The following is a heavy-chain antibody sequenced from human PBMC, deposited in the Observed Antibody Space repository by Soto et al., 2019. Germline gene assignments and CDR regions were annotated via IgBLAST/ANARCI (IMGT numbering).Heavy chain of an antibody. Sequence: QVQLVQSGAEVRKPGSSVKVSCKASGGSFSSYPFTWVRQAPGQGLEWMGGTIPIFGTATYTQRFQGRVTFTADASTSTAYMDLSSLRSEDTAVYYCARVLRPGSCFDYWGQGTLVTVSS. CDR2: TIPIFGTA. CDR1: GGSFSSYP. V-gene: IGHV1-69*01. D-gene: IGHD1-26*01. J-gene: IGHJ4*02. CDR3: ARVLRPGSCFDY.